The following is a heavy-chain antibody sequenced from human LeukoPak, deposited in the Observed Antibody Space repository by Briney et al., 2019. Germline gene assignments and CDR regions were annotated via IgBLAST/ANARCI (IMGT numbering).Heavy chain of an antibody. CDR2: INHSGST. Sequence: PSETLSLTCAVYGGPFSGYYWSWIRQPPGKGLEWIGEINHSGSTNYNPSLKSRVTISVDTSKNQFSLKLSSVTAADTAVYYCARVEYCSSTSCYPSAFDIWGQGTMVTVSS. J-gene: IGHJ3*02. V-gene: IGHV4-34*01. D-gene: IGHD2-2*01. CDR3: ARVEYCSSTSCYPSAFDI. CDR1: GGPFSGYY.